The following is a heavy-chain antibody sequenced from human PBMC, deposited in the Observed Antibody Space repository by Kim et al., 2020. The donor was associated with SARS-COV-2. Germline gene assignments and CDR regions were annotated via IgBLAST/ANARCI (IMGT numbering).Heavy chain of an antibody. CDR2: ISYDGSNK. V-gene: IGHV3-30*04. Sequence: GGSLRLSCAASGFTFSSYAMHWVRQAPGKGLEWVAVISYDGSNKYYADSVKGRFTISRDNSKNTLYLQMNSLRAEDTAVYYCARDYYYGMDVWGQGTTVTVSS. CDR1: GFTFSSYA. J-gene: IGHJ6*02. CDR3: ARDYYYGMDV.